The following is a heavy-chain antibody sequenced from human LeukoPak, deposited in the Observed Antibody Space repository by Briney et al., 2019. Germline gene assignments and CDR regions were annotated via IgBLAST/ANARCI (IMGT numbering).Heavy chain of an antibody. CDR3: ARHGIVAAGTDNYFDP. CDR2: VNYRGNA. J-gene: IGHJ5*02. D-gene: IGHD6-19*01. Sequence: KPSETLSLTCSVSGGSFSGDYWSWFRQTPGKGLEWIGYVNYRGNANYNPSLKSRVAVSIDTSKNQFSLELISVTAADTAVYYCARHGIVAAGTDNYFDPWGQGTLVTVSS. CDR1: GGSFSGDY. V-gene: IGHV4-59*08.